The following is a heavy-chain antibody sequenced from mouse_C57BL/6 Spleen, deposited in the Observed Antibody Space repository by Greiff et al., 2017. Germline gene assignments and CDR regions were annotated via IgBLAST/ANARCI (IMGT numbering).Heavy chain of an antibody. Sequence: QVQLQQSGAELVKPGASVKISCKASGYAFSSYWMNWVKQRPGKGLEWIGQIYPGDGDTNYNGKFKGKATLTADKSSSTAYMQLSSLTSEDSAVYVCAREGTGLYAMDDWGQGTSVTVSS. D-gene: IGHD4-1*01. CDR3: AREGTGLYAMDD. CDR1: GYAFSSYW. V-gene: IGHV1-80*01. J-gene: IGHJ4*01. CDR2: IYPGDGDT.